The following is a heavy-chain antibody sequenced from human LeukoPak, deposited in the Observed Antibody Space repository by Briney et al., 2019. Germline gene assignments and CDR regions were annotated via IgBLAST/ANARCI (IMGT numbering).Heavy chain of an antibody. V-gene: IGHV4-39*07. J-gene: IGHJ3*02. D-gene: IGHD3-22*01. CDR3: ARSDYKYYYDSSGYSYAFDI. CDR2: IYYSGSA. CDR1: GRSIISSSSY. Sequence: SETLSLTCTVSGRSIISSSSYWGWIRQPPGKGLEWIGSIYYSGSAYYNPSLKSRVTLSLDTSKNQFSLKLSSVTAADTAVYYCARSDYKYYYDSSGYSYAFDIWGQGTMVTVSS.